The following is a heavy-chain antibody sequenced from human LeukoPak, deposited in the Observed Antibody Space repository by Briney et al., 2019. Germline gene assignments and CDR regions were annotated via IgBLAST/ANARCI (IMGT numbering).Heavy chain of an antibody. CDR2: LTGSGDSR. D-gene: IGHD2-8*01. CDR3: AKIKDSGIIIVPYYFDH. CDR1: GFTFKNYA. V-gene: IGHV3-23*01. J-gene: IGHJ4*02. Sequence: PGGSLRLSCSASGFTFKNYAMNWVRQAPGKGLEWVAGLTGSGDSRFHADSVKGRFTVSRDNDKNTLYLQMNSLRAEDTAVYFCAKIKDSGIIIVPYYFDHWGQGTLVTVSS.